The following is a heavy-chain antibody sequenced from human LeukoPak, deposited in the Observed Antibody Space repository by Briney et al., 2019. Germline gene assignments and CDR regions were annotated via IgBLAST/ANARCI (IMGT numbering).Heavy chain of an antibody. D-gene: IGHD3-10*01. CDR3: ARDSGSYPFDY. J-gene: IGHJ4*02. V-gene: IGHV3-11*04. CDR2: ISSSGSTI. Sequence: GGSLRLSCAASGFTFSDYYMSWIRQAPGKGLEWVSYISSSGSTIYYADSVKGRFTISRDNSKNTLYLQMNSLRAEDTAVYYCARDSGSYPFDYWGQGTLVTVSS. CDR1: GFTFSDYY.